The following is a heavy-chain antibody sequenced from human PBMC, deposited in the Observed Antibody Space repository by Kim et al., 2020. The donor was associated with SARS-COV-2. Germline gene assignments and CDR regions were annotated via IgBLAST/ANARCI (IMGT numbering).Heavy chain of an antibody. CDR1: GFTFKSYA. CDR2: ISSDGNNI. D-gene: IGHD4-4*01. V-gene: IGHV3-30-3*01. J-gene: IGHJ4*02. CDR3: ATEPQVMTTIIGYYFDY. Sequence: GGSLRLSCAASGFTFKSYAMNWVRQAPGKALEWVAIISSDGNNIHYTDSVKGRFTISRDNSENTMYLEMHSLRADDTAVYYCATEPQVMTTIIGYYFDYWGQGTLVTVSS.